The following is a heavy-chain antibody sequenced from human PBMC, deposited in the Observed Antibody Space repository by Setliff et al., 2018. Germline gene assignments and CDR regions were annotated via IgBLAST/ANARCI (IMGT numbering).Heavy chain of an antibody. D-gene: IGHD5-12*01. J-gene: IGHJ4*02. Sequence: GGSLRLSCAASGFRFSTSDMHWVRQAPGKGLEWVSFIQHDGSREFYGDPVKGRFIISRDNSKNTLYLQMNSLSAEDTAVYYCAKVPNSGGYAGPFDFWGQGTLVTASS. V-gene: IGHV3-30*02. CDR3: AKVPNSGGYAGPFDF. CDR2: IQHDGSRE. CDR1: GFRFSTSD.